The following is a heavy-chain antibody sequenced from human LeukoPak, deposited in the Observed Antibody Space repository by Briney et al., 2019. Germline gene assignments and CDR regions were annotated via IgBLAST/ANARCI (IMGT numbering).Heavy chain of an antibody. CDR3: ARDHIGNDLFIDY. D-gene: IGHD2-21*01. CDR2: INPYSGAT. Sequence: ASVKVSCKASGYTFTGYYMHWVRQAPGQGLEWMGWINPYSGATNYAQKFQGRVTMTRDTSISTAYMDLSSLKSDDTAVYYCARDHIGNDLFIDYWGQGTLVTVSS. V-gene: IGHV1-2*02. CDR1: GYTFTGYY. J-gene: IGHJ4*02.